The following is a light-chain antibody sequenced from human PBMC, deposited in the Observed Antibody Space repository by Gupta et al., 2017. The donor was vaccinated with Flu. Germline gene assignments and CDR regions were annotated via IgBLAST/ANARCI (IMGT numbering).Light chain of an antibody. V-gene: IGKV3-11*01. Sequence: EIGLTQSPATLSLYPGERATVSCRASQNIRNYLAWYQQKPGQAPRLLIYDAPYRATGIPARFSGSGSGTDFTLTIISLEPEDSAVYYCQQRGNSYSFGQGTKLEIK. CDR1: QNIRNY. CDR3: QQRGNSYS. J-gene: IGKJ2*03. CDR2: DAP.